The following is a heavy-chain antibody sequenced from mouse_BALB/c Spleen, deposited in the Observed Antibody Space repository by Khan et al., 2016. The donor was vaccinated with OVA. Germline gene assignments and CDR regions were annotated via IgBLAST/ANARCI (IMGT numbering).Heavy chain of an antibody. CDR3: ARHYGNYDY. D-gene: IGHD2-1*01. Sequence: QIQLVQSGPELKKPGETVKISCKASGYTFTNYGMNWVKQAPGKGLKWMGWINTNTGEPTYAEEFKGRFAFSLETSASTAYLQINNLKNEETATYFCARHYGNYDYWGQGTTLTVSS. J-gene: IGHJ2*01. CDR2: INTNTGEP. CDR1: GYTFTNYG. V-gene: IGHV9-3*02.